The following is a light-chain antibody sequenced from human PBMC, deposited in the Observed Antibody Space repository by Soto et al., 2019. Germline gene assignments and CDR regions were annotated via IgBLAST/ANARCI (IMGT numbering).Light chain of an antibody. Sequence: QSVLTQPRSVSGSPGQSVTISCTGTGSDVGGYDYVSWYQQHPGRAPKLMIYDVTKRPSGVPDRFSGSKSGNTASLTISGLQADDEAEYSCCSYAGSYTGVFGGGTKLTVL. V-gene: IGLV2-11*01. J-gene: IGLJ3*02. CDR3: CSYAGSYTGV. CDR2: DVT. CDR1: GSDVGGYDY.